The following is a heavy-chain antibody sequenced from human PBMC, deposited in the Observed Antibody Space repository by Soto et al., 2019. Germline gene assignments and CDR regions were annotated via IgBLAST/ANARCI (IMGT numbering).Heavy chain of an antibody. CDR3: ASLDYSSSRY. V-gene: IGHV3-23*01. D-gene: IGHD6-13*01. Sequence: GSLRLSCAPSGFTFATYAMTWVRQAPGKGLEWVSSISANGGGTYYADSVKGRFAISRDNSKNMLYLQMNSVRAEDTAVYYCASLDYSSSRYWGRGTLVTVSS. CDR2: ISANGGGT. J-gene: IGHJ4*02. CDR1: GFTFATYA.